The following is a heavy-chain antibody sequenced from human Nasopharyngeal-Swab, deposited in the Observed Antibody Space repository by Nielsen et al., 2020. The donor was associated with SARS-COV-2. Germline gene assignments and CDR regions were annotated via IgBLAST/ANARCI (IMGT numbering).Heavy chain of an antibody. CDR2: INPSGGQT. D-gene: IGHD2-2*01. CDR3: ARDLDPATAGALDI. V-gene: IGHV1-46*01. CDR1: GYTFRIYY. Sequence: ASVKVSCKASGYTFRIYYMHWVRQAPGQGLEWMGLINPSGGQTTYAQKFQGRVTMTRDTSTSTVYMELSSLRSEDTAAYYCARDLDPATAGALDIWGQGTMVTVSS. J-gene: IGHJ3*02.